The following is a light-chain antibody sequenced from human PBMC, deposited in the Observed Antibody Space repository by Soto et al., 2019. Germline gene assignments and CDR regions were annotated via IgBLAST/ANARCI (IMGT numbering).Light chain of an antibody. Sequence: EIVLTQSPGTLSLSPGDRATLSCRASQSVSSSYLAWYQQKPGQAPRLLIYGASTRATGIPARFSGSGSGTEFTLTISSLQSEDFAVYYCQQYNKWPPETFGQGTKVDI. CDR3: QQYNKWPPET. CDR2: GAS. CDR1: QSVSSSY. J-gene: IGKJ1*01. V-gene: IGKV3-15*01.